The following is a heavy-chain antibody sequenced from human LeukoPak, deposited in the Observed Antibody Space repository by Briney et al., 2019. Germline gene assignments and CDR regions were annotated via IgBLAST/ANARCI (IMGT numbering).Heavy chain of an antibody. J-gene: IGHJ4*02. CDR3: LRVPY. CDR2: ISGDGSDT. CDR1: GFTFSSYY. Sequence: GGSLRLSCAVSGFTFSSYYMHWVRQVPGKGVVWISRISGDGSDTNYADSVKGRFTISRGNAKNTLYLQMNSLRAEDTAVYYCLRVPYWGQGALVTVSS. V-gene: IGHV3-74*01.